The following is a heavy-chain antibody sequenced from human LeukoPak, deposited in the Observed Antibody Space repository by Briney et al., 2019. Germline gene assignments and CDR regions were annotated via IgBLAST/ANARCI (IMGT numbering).Heavy chain of an antibody. D-gene: IGHD4-17*01. CDR2: ISGSGDST. J-gene: IGHJ4*02. CDR1: GFTFSSYG. V-gene: IGHV3-23*01. Sequence: GGSLRLSCAASGFTFSSYGMSWVRQAPGKGLEWVSGISGSGDSTYYADSVKGRFTISRDNSKNTLYLQMNSLRAEDTAVYYCARQTTGFDYWGQGTLVTVSS. CDR3: ARQTTGFDY.